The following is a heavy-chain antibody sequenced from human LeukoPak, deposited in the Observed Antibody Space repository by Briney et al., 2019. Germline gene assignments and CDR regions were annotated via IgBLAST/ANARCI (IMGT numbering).Heavy chain of an antibody. D-gene: IGHD4-23*01. CDR2: IKQDGSEK. V-gene: IGHV3-7*04. CDR1: GFTFSSYW. Sequence: GSLRLSCAASGFTFSSYWMSWVRQAPGKGLEWVANIKQDGSEKYYVDSVKGRFTISRDDAKNSLYLQMNSLRAEDTAVYYCARDYGGNLDYFQYWGQGTLVTVSS. J-gene: IGHJ1*01. CDR3: ARDYGGNLDYFQY.